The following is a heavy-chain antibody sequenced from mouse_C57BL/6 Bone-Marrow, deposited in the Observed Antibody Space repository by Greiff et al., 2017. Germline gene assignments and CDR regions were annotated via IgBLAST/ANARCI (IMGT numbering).Heavy chain of an antibody. Sequence: EVQLQESGAELVRPGASVKLSCTASGFNIKDAYMHWVKQRPEQGLEWIGWIDPENGDTESASKFQGKATITADPPSNTAYLQLSRLTSEDTAVYYCTTLVHYWGQGTTLTVSA. J-gene: IGHJ2*01. V-gene: IGHV14-4*01. CDR2: IDPENGDT. CDR3: TTLVHY. CDR1: GFNIKDAY. D-gene: IGHD2-12*01.